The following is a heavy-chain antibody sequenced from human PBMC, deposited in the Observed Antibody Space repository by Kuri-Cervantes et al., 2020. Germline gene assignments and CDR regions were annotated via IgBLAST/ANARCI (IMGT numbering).Heavy chain of an antibody. V-gene: IGHV3-30-3*01. CDR1: GFTFSSYA. CDR3: ARVDGIAVAGTDSQGYFDY. D-gene: IGHD6-19*01. Sequence: GGSLRLSCAASGFTFSSYAMRWVRQAPGKGLEWVAVISYDGSNKYYADSVKGRFTISRDNSKNTLYLQMNSLRAEDTAVYYCARVDGIAVAGTDSQGYFDYWGQGTLVTVSS. J-gene: IGHJ4*02. CDR2: ISYDGSNK.